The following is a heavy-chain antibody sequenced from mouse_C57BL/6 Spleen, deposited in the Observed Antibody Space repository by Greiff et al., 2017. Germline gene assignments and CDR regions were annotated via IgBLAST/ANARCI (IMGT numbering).Heavy chain of an antibody. V-gene: IGHV1-39*01. CDR1: GYSFTDYN. Sequence: EVQLQQSGPELVKPGASVKISCKASGYSFTDYNMNWVKQSTGKSLEWIGVINPNYGTTSYKQTFKGKATLTVDQSSSTASMQLNSLTSEDSAVYYCARRGTAQAVFAYWGQGTLVTVSA. J-gene: IGHJ3*01. CDR2: INPNYGTT. CDR3: ARRGTAQAVFAY. D-gene: IGHD3-2*02.